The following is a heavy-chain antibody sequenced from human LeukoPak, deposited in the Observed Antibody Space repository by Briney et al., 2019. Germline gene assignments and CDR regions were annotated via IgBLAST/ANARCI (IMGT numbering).Heavy chain of an antibody. CDR2: ISSSGSTI. D-gene: IGHD5-18*01. Sequence: GGSLRLSCAASGFTFSSYAMSWVRQAPGKGLEWVSYISSSGSTIYYADSVKGRFTISRDNAKNSLYLQMNSLRAEDTAVYYCARELWDYGMDVWGQGTTVTVSS. CDR1: GFTFSSYA. CDR3: ARELWDYGMDV. V-gene: IGHV3-48*04. J-gene: IGHJ6*02.